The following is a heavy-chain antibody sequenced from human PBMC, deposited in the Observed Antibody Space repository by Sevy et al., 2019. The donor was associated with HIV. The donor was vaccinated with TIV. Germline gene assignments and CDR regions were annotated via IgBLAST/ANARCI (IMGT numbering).Heavy chain of an antibody. CDR3: ARNNWNRGGYYYGMDV. CDR2: TYYRSKWYN. Sequence: QSQTLSLTCAISGDSVSSNSAAWNWIRQSPSRGLEWLGRTYYRSKWYNDYAVSVKSRITINPDTSKNQFSLQLNSVTPEDTAVYYCARNNWNRGGYYYGMDVWGQGTTVTVSS. J-gene: IGHJ6*02. V-gene: IGHV6-1*01. CDR1: GDSVSSNSAA. D-gene: IGHD1-1*01.